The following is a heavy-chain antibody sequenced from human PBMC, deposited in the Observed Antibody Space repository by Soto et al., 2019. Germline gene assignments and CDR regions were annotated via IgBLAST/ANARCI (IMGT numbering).Heavy chain of an antibody. D-gene: IGHD3-10*01. CDR2: IYYSGSA. CDR3: AGKYYYNSGSPN. Sequence: SETLSLTCTASGGSITSYYCRWIRQPPGRGLEWIGYIYYSGSANYNPSLKSRVTMSVDTSKNQFSLKLSSVTAADTAVYYCAGKYYYNSGSPNRGQGTLVTVS. J-gene: IGHJ4*02. CDR1: GGSITSYY. V-gene: IGHV4-59*01.